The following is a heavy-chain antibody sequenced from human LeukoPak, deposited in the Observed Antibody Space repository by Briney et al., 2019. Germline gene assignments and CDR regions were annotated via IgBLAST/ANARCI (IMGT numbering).Heavy chain of an antibody. J-gene: IGHJ1*01. CDR3: VKTPAAGDYPQAEFFQH. V-gene: IGHV3-30*18. Sequence: GGSLRLSCAASGFIFSNDWMNWVRQAPGKGLEWVAAISYDGSNEYYADSVRGRFTISRDNSKNTMYLQMNSLRVEDTAVYYCVKTPAAGDYPQAEFFQHWGQGTLVTVSS. D-gene: IGHD4-17*01. CDR1: GFIFSNDW. CDR2: ISYDGSNE.